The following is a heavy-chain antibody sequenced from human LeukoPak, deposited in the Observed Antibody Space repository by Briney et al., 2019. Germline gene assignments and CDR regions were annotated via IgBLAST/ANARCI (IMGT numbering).Heavy chain of an antibody. V-gene: IGHV4-31*03. Sequence: PSGTLSLTCTVSGGSISSGGYYWNWIRQHPETGLEWIGNIDSSGNTYHNPSLKSRITISVDTYNNQFSLKLSSVTAADTAVYYCARDSIGYYGSGNFEYWGQGTLVTVSS. CDR1: GGSISSGGYY. CDR3: ARDSIGYYGSGNFEY. J-gene: IGHJ4*02. D-gene: IGHD3-10*01. CDR2: IDSSGNT.